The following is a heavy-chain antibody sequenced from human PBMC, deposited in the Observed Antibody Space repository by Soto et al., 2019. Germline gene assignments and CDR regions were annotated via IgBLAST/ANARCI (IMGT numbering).Heavy chain of an antibody. CDR2: VYFSGST. Sequence: PSETLSLTCAVSGGSISSGGYSWSWIRQPPGKGLEWIGSVYFSGSTYYNPSLKSRLTISVDTSKNHFSLKLSSMTAADTAVYYCARQVTFGGVIAQYFDNWGQGTRVTVSS. CDR3: ARQVTFGGVIAQYFDN. J-gene: IGHJ4*02. V-gene: IGHV4-30-2*03. CDR1: GGSISSGGYS. D-gene: IGHD3-16*02.